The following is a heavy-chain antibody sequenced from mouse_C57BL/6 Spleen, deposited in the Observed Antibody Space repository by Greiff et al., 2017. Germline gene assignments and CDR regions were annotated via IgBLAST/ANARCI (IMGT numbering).Heavy chain of an antibody. V-gene: IGHV5-9-1*02. D-gene: IGHD1-1*01. CDR2: ISSGGDYI. J-gene: IGHJ4*01. CDR3: TRDRDYYGSNPYAMDY. CDR1: GFTFSSYA. Sequence: EVKLMESGEGLVKPGGSLKLSCAASGFTFSSYAMSWVRQTPEKRLEWVAYISSGGDYIYYADTVNGRFTISRDNARNTLYLQMSSLKSEDTAMYYCTRDRDYYGSNPYAMDYWGQGTSVTVSS.